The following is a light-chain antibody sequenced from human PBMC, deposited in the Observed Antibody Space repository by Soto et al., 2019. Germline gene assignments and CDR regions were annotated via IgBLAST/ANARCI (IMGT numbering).Light chain of an antibody. Sequence: QSALTQPASVSGSPGQSITISCTGTSSDVGNYNLVSWYQQYPGKAPKLMIYEVTKRPSGVSDRFSGSKSGNTASLTVSGLQAEDEADYYCCSYAGSSSFYVSGTGTKVTVL. CDR1: SSDVGNYNL. J-gene: IGLJ1*01. V-gene: IGLV2-23*02. CDR2: EVT. CDR3: CSYAGSSSFYV.